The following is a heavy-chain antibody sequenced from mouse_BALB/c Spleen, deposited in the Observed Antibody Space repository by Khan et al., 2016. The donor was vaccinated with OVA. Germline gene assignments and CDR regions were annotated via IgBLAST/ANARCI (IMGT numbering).Heavy chain of an antibody. J-gene: IGHJ3*01. CDR1: GFTFSSYA. Sequence: EVELVEAGGGLVKPGGSLKLSCAASGFTFSSYAMSWVRQTPEKRLEWVASISSGGSTYYPDSVKGRFTISRDNARNILYLQMSSLRAEETAMYYCARGRIVYRYDVSFAYWGQGTLVTVSA. CDR2: ISSGGST. CDR3: ARGRIVYRYDVSFAY. V-gene: IGHV5-6-5*01. D-gene: IGHD2-14*01.